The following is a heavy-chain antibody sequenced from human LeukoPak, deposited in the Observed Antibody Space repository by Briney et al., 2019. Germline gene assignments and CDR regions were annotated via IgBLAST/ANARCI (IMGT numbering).Heavy chain of an antibody. J-gene: IGHJ6*02. D-gene: IGHD2-8*01. CDR3: ARPYDGPYGMDV. CDR1: GGSISNYY. V-gene: IGHV4-59*12. CDR2: VFYSGTT. Sequence: TSETLSLTCTVSGGSISNYYWSWIRQPPGKGLEWIGNVFYSGTTNSNPSLKSRVTISIAMSKNQFSLKLSSVTAADTAVYYCARPYDGPYGMDVWGQGTTVTVSS.